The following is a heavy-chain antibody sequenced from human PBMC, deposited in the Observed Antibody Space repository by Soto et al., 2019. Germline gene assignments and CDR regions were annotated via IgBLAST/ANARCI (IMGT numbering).Heavy chain of an antibody. D-gene: IGHD3-22*01. V-gene: IGHV4-61*01. CDR3: AREGYYYDSSGYPKSGMDV. Sequence: SETLSLTCTVSGGSISVSGGSISSYYWSWIRQPPGKGLEWIGYIYYSGNTNYNPSLKSRVTISVDTSKNQFSLKLSSVTAADTAVYYCAREGYYYDSSGYPKSGMDVWGQGTTVTVS. CDR2: IYYSGNT. J-gene: IGHJ6*02. CDR1: GGSISVSGGSISSYY.